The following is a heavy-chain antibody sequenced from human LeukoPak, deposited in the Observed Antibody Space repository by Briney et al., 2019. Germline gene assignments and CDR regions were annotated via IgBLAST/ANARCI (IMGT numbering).Heavy chain of an antibody. D-gene: IGHD6-13*01. V-gene: IGHV4-59*01. J-gene: IGHJ4*02. CDR2: IYYSGST. Sequence: SETLSLTCTVSGGSISSYYWSWIRQPPGKGLEWIGYIYYSGSTNYNPSLKSRVTISVDTSKNQFSLKLSSVTAADTAMYYCARGKYSSSPYYFDYWGQGTLVTVSS. CDR1: GGSISSYY. CDR3: ARGKYSSSPYYFDY.